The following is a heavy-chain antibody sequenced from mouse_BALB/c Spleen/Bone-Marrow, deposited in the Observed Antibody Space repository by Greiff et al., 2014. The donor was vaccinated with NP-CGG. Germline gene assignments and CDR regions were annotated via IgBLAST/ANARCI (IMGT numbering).Heavy chain of an antibody. J-gene: IGHJ4*01. CDR2: ILPGGGST. CDR3: ARGYAMDY. V-gene: IGHV1-9*01. Sequence: LVESGAELMKPGASVKISCKATGYTFSSYWIEWVKQRPGHGLEWIGEILPGGGSTNYNEKFKGKATFTADTSSNTAYMQLSSLTSEDSAVYYCARGYAMDYWGQGTSVTVSS. CDR1: GYTFSSYW.